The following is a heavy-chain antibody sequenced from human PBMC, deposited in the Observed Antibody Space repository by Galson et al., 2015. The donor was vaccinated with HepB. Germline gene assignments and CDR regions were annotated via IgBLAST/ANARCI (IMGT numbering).Heavy chain of an antibody. CDR1: GFTFSSFE. J-gene: IGHJ6*02. Sequence: SLRLSCAASGFTFSSFETTWVRQAPGRGLDWVSYISSSGSAICYADSVRGRFTISRDNTKNSLYLQMNSLRAEDTAVYYCARVRREGDYLWGSHRVYYYYGMDVWGQGTTVTVSS. CDR2: ISSSGSAI. D-gene: IGHD3-16*02. CDR3: ARVRREGDYLWGSHRVYYYYGMDV. V-gene: IGHV3-48*03.